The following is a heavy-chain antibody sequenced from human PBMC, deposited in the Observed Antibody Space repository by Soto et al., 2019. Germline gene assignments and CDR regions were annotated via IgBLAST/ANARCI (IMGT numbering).Heavy chain of an antibody. D-gene: IGHD6-13*01. J-gene: IGHJ6*02. V-gene: IGHV4-34*01. CDR2: INHSGST. CDR3: ARVDIIAADGRLNYGMDV. CDR1: GGTLSGYY. Sequence: PSETLSLTCAVDGGTLSGYYWSWIRQPPEKGLEWIGEINHSGSTNYNPSLKSRVTISVDTSKNQFSLKLSSVTAADTAVYYCARVDIIAADGRLNYGMDVWGHGTIVTVSS.